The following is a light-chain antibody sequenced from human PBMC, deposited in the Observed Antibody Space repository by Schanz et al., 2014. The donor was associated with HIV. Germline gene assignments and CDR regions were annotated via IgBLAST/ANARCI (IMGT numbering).Light chain of an antibody. V-gene: IGKV1-39*01. Sequence: DIQMTQSPSSLSASVGARVTITCRASQSISSYLNWYQQKPGKAPKLLIYAASSLQSGVPSRFSGSGSGTDFTLTISRLQPEDFATYYCQQSYTTPRTFGQGTKVEI. CDR3: QQSYTTPRT. CDR1: QSISSY. CDR2: AAS. J-gene: IGKJ1*01.